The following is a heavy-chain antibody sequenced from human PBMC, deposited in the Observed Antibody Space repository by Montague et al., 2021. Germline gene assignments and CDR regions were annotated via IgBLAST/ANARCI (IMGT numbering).Heavy chain of an antibody. D-gene: IGHD2-8*01. CDR1: GASVSSGSYY. V-gene: IGHV4-61*01. CDR3: ARVKMGYDP. Sequence: SETLSLTCTVSGASVSSGSYYWSWVRQPPGKGLEWIGYIYYSGSTNYNPSLKSRVTISVDTSKNQLFLRLGSVTAADTAVYFCARVKMGYDPWGQGTLVTVSS. CDR2: IYYSGST. J-gene: IGHJ5*02.